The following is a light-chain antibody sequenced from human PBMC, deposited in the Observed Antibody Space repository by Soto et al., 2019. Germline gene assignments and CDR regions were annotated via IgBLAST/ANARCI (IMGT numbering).Light chain of an antibody. CDR2: GNS. CDR1: SPNIGAVYD. V-gene: IGLV1-40*01. J-gene: IGLJ3*02. Sequence: QSVLTQPPSVSGAPGQRGTISCNGSSPNIGAVYDVHWYQQLPGTAPKLLIYGNSNRPSGVPDRFSGSKSGTSASLAITGLQAEDEADYYCQSYDSSLSGWVLGGGTKLTVL. CDR3: QSYDSSLSGWV.